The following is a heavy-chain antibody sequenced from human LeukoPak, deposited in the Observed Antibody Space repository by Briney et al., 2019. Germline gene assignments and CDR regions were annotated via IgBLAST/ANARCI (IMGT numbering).Heavy chain of an antibody. J-gene: IGHJ4*02. CDR2: IRYDGSNK. CDR3: AKAGGSSGYYYDDY. V-gene: IGHV3-30*02. Sequence: PGGSLRLSCAASGFTFSSYGMHWVRQAPGKGLEWVAFIRYDGSNKYCADSVKGRFTISRDNSKNTLYLQMNSLRAEDTAVYYCAKAGGSSGYYYDDYWGQGTLVTVSS. CDR1: GFTFSSYG. D-gene: IGHD3-22*01.